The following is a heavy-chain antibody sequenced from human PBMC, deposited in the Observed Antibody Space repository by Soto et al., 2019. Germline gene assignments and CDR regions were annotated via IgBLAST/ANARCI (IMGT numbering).Heavy chain of an antibody. V-gene: IGHV1-18*01. CDR2: ISAYNGNT. CDR1: GYTFTSYG. J-gene: IGHJ4*02. CDR3: ARQGGGGGGLPGGRDY. Sequence: QVQLVQSGAEVKKPGASVKVSCKASGYTFTSYGISWVRQAPGQGLEWMGWISAYNGNTNYAQKLQGRATMPTDTSTGTAYRERRSLRSADTAVYYCARQGGGGGGLPGGRDYWGQGTLVTVSS. D-gene: IGHD3-16*01.